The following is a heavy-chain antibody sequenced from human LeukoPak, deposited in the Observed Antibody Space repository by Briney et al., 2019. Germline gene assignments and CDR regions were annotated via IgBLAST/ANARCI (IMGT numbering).Heavy chain of an antibody. CDR3: AKDGGFDP. D-gene: IGHD3-16*01. Sequence: PGWSLILFCAASGFTFSSYAMIWVGQAPGKGLDGVSAISGSGGSTYYADSVNGRFTISRDNSKNTLYLQMNSLRAEDTAVYYCAKDGGFDPWGQGTLVTVSS. CDR1: GFTFSSYA. J-gene: IGHJ5*02. CDR2: ISGSGGST. V-gene: IGHV3-23*01.